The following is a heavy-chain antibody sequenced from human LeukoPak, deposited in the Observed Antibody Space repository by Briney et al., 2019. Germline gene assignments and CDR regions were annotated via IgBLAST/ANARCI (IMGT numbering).Heavy chain of an antibody. CDR1: GGSIRSYY. V-gene: IGHV4-59*08. Sequence: SETLSLTCTVSGGSIRSYYWSWIRQPPGKGLEWIGYIYYSGSTNYNPSLKSRVTISVDTSKNQFSLKLSSVTAADTAVYYCAKQGAGVPFDYWGRGTLVTVSS. CDR3: AKQGAGVPFDY. D-gene: IGHD3-10*01. CDR2: IYYSGST. J-gene: IGHJ4*02.